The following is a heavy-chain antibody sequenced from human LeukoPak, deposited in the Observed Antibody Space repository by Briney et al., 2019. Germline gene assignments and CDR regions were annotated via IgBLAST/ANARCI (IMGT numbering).Heavy chain of an antibody. CDR1: GFTFSSYD. CDR2: IGTAGDT. V-gene: IGHV3-13*01. Sequence: PGGSLRLSCAASGFTFSSYDMHWVRQATGKGLEWVSAIGTAGDTYYPGSVKGRFTISRENAKNSLYLQMNSLRAGDTAVYYCARAPTRYDSSAFDIWGQGTMVTVSS. D-gene: IGHD3-22*01. J-gene: IGHJ3*02. CDR3: ARAPTRYDSSAFDI.